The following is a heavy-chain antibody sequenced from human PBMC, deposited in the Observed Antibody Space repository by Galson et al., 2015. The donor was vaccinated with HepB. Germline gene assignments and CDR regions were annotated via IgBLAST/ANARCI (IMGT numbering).Heavy chain of an antibody. V-gene: IGHV3-30-3*01. J-gene: IGHJ2*01. D-gene: IGHD4-17*01. CDR1: GFSFNKFP. Sequence: SLRLSCAASGFSFNKFPMHWVRQAPGKGLEWVAVISYTGSYIAYAEFGRGRFTISRDNSKNALYLQMNSLRVEDTALYYCVRPRGAGAGDYHNWHYDLWGRGPLVTVSS. CDR2: ISYTGSYI. CDR3: VRPRGAGAGDYHNWHYDL.